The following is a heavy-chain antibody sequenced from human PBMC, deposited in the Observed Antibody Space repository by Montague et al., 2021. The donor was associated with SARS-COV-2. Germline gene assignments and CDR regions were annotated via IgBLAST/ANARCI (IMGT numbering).Heavy chain of an antibody. D-gene: IGHD3-10*01. CDR2: ISSSGSTI. V-gene: IGHV3-11*04. J-gene: IGHJ4*02. CDR3: AGEVGAGCYYTPVDY. Sequence: LSLTCAVYGGSFSGYYWSWIRQPPGQGLEWVSYISSSGSTIYYSDSVKGRFTISRDNAKNSLYLQMNSLRAEDTAVYYCAGEVGAGCYYTPVDYWGQGTMVTVSS. CDR1: GGSFSGYY.